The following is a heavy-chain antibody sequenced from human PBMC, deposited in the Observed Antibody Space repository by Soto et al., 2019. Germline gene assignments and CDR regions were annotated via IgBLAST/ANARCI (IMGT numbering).Heavy chain of an antibody. J-gene: IGHJ4*02. CDR2: ISGSGGST. CDR1: GFTFSSYA. D-gene: IGHD6-19*01. CDR3: AKERSSGWSFDY. Sequence: GESLKISCAASGFTFSSYAIRWVRQAPVKGLEWVSAISGSGGSTYYADSVKGRFTVSRDNSKNTLYLQMNSLRAEDTAVFYCAKERSSGWSFDYWGQGTLVTVSS. V-gene: IGHV3-23*01.